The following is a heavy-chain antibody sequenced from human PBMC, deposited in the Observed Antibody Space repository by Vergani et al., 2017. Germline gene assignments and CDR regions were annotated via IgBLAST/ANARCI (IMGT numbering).Heavy chain of an antibody. CDR2: ISYDGSNK. Sequence: VQLVESGGGVVQPGRSLRLSCAASGFTFSSYGMHWVRQAPGKGLEWVAVISYDGSNKYYADSVKGRFTISRDNSKNTLYLQMNSLRAEDTAVYYCAKEIAVAVTGYYGMDVWGQGTTVTVSS. CDR1: GFTFSSYG. D-gene: IGHD6-19*01. V-gene: IGHV3-30*18. J-gene: IGHJ6*02. CDR3: AKEIAVAVTGYYGMDV.